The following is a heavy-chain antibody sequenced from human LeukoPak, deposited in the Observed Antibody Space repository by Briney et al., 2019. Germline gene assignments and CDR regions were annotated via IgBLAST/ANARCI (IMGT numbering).Heavy chain of an antibody. CDR2: INQGGSDK. CDR3: TRDRSRAEDD. D-gene: IGHD1-14*01. CDR1: GFYSNDYARYA. V-gene: IGHV3-7*01. J-gene: IGHJ4*02. Sequence: PGGSLRLSCAGSGFYSNDYARYAMSWVRQAPGKGLEWVANINQGGSDKYYVDSVKGRFTISRDNANNLLYLQMNSLRGEDTAAYYCTRDRSRAEDDWGQGTLVTVSS.